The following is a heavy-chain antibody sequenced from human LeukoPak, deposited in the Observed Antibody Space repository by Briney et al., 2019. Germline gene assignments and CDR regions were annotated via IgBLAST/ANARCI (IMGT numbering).Heavy chain of an antibody. V-gene: IGHV3-74*01. CDR2: IKGDGSST. D-gene: IGHD4-17*01. CDR3: ARASTTGPNLLDQ. Sequence: GGSLRLSCAASGFTFSTYWMHWVRQAPGKGLVWAARIKGDGSSTIYADSVKGRFTISRDNSKNTLYLQTSSLRAEDTAVYYCARASTTGPNLLDQWGRGTLVTVSS. J-gene: IGHJ4*02. CDR1: GFTFSTYW.